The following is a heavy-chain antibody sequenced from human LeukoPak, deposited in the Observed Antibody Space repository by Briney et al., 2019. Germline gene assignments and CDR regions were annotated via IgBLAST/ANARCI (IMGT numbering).Heavy chain of an antibody. V-gene: IGHV3-66*02. J-gene: IGHJ4*02. Sequence: PGGSLRLSCAASGFTVSSNYMSWVRQAPGKGLEWVSVIYSGGSTYYADSVKGRFTISRDNSKNTLYLQMNSLRAEDTAVCYCARDQNCGGDCYGFDYWGQGTLVTVSS. CDR1: GFTVSSNY. D-gene: IGHD2-21*01. CDR2: IYSGGST. CDR3: ARDQNCGGDCYGFDY.